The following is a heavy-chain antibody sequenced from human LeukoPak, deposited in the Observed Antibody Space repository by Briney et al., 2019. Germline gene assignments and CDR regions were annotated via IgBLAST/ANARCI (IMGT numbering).Heavy chain of an antibody. J-gene: IGHJ3*02. CDR3: AALWFGGNAFDI. Sequence: SVNVSCKASGFTFTSSAVQWVRQARGQRLEWIGWIVVGSGNTNYAQKFQERVTITRDMSTSTAYMELSSLRSEDTAVYYCAALWFGGNAFDIWGQGTMVTVSS. V-gene: IGHV1-58*01. CDR2: IVVGSGNT. D-gene: IGHD3-10*01. CDR1: GFTFTSSA.